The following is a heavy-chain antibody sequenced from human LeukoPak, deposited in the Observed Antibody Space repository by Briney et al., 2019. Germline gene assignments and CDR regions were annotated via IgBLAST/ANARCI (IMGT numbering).Heavy chain of an antibody. D-gene: IGHD3-10*01. CDR1: GFTFCRYA. CDR2: ISSNGGST. J-gene: IGHJ4*02. CDR3: VKDGSGSYYTYYFDY. Sequence: GGSLRLSCSACGFTFCRYAMHWVRQAPGKGLEYVSAISSNGGSTYYADSVKGRFTISRDNSKNTLYLQMSSLRAEDTAVYYCVKDGSGSYYTYYFDYWGQGTLVTVSS. V-gene: IGHV3-64D*06.